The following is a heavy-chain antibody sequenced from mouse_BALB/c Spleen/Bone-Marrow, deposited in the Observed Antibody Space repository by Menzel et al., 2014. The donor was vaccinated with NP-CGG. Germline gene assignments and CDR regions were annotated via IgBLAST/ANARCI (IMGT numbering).Heavy chain of an antibody. CDR2: IHPSDTET. J-gene: IGHJ3*01. V-gene: IGHV1-61*01. D-gene: IGHD1-1*01. CDR3: ARLEGNYGSTFAY. Sequence: QVQLQQSGAELVRPGASVKLSCKASGYSFXSYWMNWVKQRPGQGLEWIGMIHPSDTETRLNQRLKDKATLTVDKSSSTAYMQLSSPTSEDSAVYYCARLEGNYGSTFAYWGQGTLVTVSA. CDR1: GYSFXSYW.